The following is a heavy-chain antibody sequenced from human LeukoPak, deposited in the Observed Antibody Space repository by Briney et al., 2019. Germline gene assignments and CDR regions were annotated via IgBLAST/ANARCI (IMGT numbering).Heavy chain of an antibody. CDR2: ISSSGST. Sequence: PSQTLSLTCTVSGDSISSGDYYWSWIRQPAGKGLEWIGRISSSGSTNYNPSLKRRVTISVDTSKNQFSLKLSSVTAADPAVYFCARGPYSYDNSGAFDIWGQGTMVTVSS. D-gene: IGHD3-22*01. J-gene: IGHJ3*02. CDR3: ARGPYSYDNSGAFDI. CDR1: GDSISSGDYY. V-gene: IGHV4-61*02.